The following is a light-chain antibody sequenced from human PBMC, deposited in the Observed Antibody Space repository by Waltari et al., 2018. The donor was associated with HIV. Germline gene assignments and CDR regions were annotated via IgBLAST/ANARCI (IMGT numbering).Light chain of an antibody. J-gene: IGKJ2*01. Sequence: EIVMTQSPATLSVSPGERATHSCRASQSINTALALYQQKPGQAPRLLIYDVSTRATAVPLTFSGVESGTEFTLTISSLHSEDFGVDYCQQYKQLLLYIFGQDTKLAI. CDR1: QSINTA. CDR2: DVS. V-gene: IGKV3-15*01. CDR3: QQYKQLLLYI.